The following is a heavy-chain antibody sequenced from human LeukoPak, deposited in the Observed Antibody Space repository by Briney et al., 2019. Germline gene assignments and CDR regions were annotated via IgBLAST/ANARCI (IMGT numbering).Heavy chain of an antibody. V-gene: IGHV3-49*04. J-gene: IGHJ6*04. CDR1: GFTLGDYA. CDR2: IRSKSYGGTT. Sequence: GRPLRLSCTASGFTLGDYAMSWVRQAPGKGLEWVGFIRSKSYGGTTEYAASVKGRFTISRDDSKSIAYLQMNSLKTEDTAVYYCTRGKVPAARNYYYYGMDVWGKGTTVTVSS. D-gene: IGHD2-2*01. CDR3: TRGKVPAARNYYYYGMDV.